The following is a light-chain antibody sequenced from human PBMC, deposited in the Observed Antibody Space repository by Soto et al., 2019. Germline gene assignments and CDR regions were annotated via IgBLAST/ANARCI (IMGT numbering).Light chain of an antibody. CDR3: QQSNSYPYS. Sequence: DIQMTPSSSTLSASVGDRVTITCRASQSIDSWLAWYQQKPGKAPKLLIYKASSLESGVPSRFSGSGSGTEFTLTISSLQPDDSATYYCQQSNSYPYSFGQGTKLEIK. CDR2: KAS. V-gene: IGKV1-5*03. J-gene: IGKJ2*01. CDR1: QSIDSW.